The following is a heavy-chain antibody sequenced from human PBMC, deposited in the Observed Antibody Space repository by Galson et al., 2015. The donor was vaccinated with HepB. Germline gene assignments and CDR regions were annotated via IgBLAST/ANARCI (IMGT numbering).Heavy chain of an antibody. V-gene: IGHV6-1*01. CDR2: TYYRSKWYN. Sequence: CAISGDSVSSNGAAWNWIRQSPSRGLEWLGRTYYRSKWYNEYAASVKSRITINPDTSKNQLSLQLNSMTPDDTAVYYCANFYAGGGRDHWGQGTLVTVSS. CDR3: ANFYAGGGRDH. J-gene: IGHJ4*02. D-gene: IGHD3-16*01. CDR1: GDSVSSNGAA.